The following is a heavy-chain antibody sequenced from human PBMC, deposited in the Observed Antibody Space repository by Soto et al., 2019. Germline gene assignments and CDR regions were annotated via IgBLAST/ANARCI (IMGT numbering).Heavy chain of an antibody. V-gene: IGHV3-33*01. CDR3: ARDLGSSWYPEYFQH. D-gene: IGHD6-13*01. CDR2: IWYDGSNK. Sequence: GGSLRLSCAAFGFTFSSYGMHWVRQAPGKGLEWVAVIWYDGSNKYYADSVKGRFTISRDNSKNTLYLQMNSLRAEDTAVYYCARDLGSSWYPEYFQHWGQGTLVT. CDR1: GFTFSSYG. J-gene: IGHJ1*01.